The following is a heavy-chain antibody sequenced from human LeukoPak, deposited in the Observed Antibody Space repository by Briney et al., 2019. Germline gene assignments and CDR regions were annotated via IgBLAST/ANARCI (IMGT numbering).Heavy chain of an antibody. CDR3: ARIIGGAVAGKMELDY. Sequence: GGSLRLSCAASGFTFSSYAMHWVRQAPGKGLEYVSAISSNGGSTFYANSVKGRFTISRDNSKNTLYLQMGSLRAEDMAVYYCARIIGGAVAGKMELDYWGQGTLVTVSS. CDR1: GFTFSSYA. D-gene: IGHD6-19*01. J-gene: IGHJ4*02. V-gene: IGHV3-64*01. CDR2: ISSNGGST.